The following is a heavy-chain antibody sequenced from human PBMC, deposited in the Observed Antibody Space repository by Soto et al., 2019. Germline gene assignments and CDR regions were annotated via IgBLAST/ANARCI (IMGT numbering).Heavy chain of an antibody. CDR3: ARGLPRDGYNY. CDR1: GFPFSSYW. CDR2: INSDGSST. V-gene: IGHV3-74*01. Sequence: GGSLRLSCAASGFPFSSYWMHWVRQAPGKGLVWVSRINSDGSSTSYADSVKGRFTISRDNAKNTLYLQMNSLRAEDTAVYYCARGLPRDGYNYWGQGTLVTVSS. D-gene: IGHD5-12*01. J-gene: IGHJ4*02.